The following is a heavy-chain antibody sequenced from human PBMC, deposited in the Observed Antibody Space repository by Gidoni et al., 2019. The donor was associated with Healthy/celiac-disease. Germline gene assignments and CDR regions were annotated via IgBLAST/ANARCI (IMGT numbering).Heavy chain of an antibody. Sequence: EVQLVVSGGVVVQPGGSLRLSCAASGFTSDDYAMPWVRQAPGKGLEWVSLISWDGGSTYYADSVKGRFTISRDNSKNSLYLQMNSLRAEDTALYYCAKDNGFYKGHYFDYWGQGTLVTVSS. J-gene: IGHJ4*02. CDR1: GFTSDDYA. V-gene: IGHV3-43D*03. CDR2: ISWDGGST. D-gene: IGHD3-10*01. CDR3: AKDNGFYKGHYFDY.